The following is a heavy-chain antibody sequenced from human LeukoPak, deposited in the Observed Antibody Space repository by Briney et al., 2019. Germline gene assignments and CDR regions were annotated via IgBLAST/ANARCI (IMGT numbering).Heavy chain of an antibody. V-gene: IGHV3-23*01. Sequence: GGSLRLSCAAAGFTFSNYAMSWVRQAPGKGLEWVSGISTSGGGTYYADSVKGRFTISRDNSKNTLYLQMNSLRAEDTAVYYCAKGSYGAYGVFDNWGQGTLVTVSS. CDR3: AKGSYGAYGVFDN. CDR2: ISTSGGGT. CDR1: GFTFSNYA. D-gene: IGHD4-17*01. J-gene: IGHJ4*02.